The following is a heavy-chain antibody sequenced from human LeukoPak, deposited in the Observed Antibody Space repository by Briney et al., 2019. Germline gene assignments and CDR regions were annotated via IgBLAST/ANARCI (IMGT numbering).Heavy chain of an antibody. CDR1: GYTFTSYG. J-gene: IGHJ4*02. CDR3: ARRRSGRDGYNFGY. D-gene: IGHD5-24*01. CDR2: ISAYNGNT. V-gene: IGHV1-18*01. Sequence: ASVKVSCKASGYTFTSYGISWVRQAPGQGLEWMGRISAYNGNTNYAQKLQGRVTMTTDTSTSTAYMELRSLRSDDTAVYYCARRRSGRDGYNFGYWGQGTLVTVSS.